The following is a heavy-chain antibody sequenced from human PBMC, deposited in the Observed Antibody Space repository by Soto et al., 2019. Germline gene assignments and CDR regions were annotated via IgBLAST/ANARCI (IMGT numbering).Heavy chain of an antibody. CDR1: GGSISSSSYY. J-gene: IGHJ6*02. Sequence: SETLSLTCTVSGGSISSSSYYWGWIRQPSGKGLEWIGSIYYSGSTYYNPSLKSRVTISVDTSKNQYSLDLSSVTPADTAVYYCARENTSTWKTYYYYHGLDVWGQGTPVTVS. CDR3: ARENTSTWKTYYYYHGLDV. D-gene: IGHD2-2*01. CDR2: IYYSGST. V-gene: IGHV4-39*07.